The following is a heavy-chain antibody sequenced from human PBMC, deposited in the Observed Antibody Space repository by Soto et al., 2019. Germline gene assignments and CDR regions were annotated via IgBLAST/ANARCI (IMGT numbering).Heavy chain of an antibody. V-gene: IGHV1-69*12. J-gene: IGHJ4*02. Sequence: QVQLVQSGAEVKKPESSVKVSCKAPGGTFSTYAISWVRQAPGQGLEWMGGIIPMFGTANYAQRFQDRVTLTADAATNTRHMELSSLRSEDTAVYFCASGIQLWLRRINNGYSGWGQGTLVTVSS. D-gene: IGHD5-18*01. CDR3: ASGIQLWLRRINNGYSG. CDR1: GGTFSTYA. CDR2: IIPMFGTA.